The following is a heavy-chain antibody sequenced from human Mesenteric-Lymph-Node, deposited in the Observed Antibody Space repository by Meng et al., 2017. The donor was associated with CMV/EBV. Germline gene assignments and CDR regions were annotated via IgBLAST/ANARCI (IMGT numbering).Heavy chain of an antibody. V-gene: IGHV1-18*01. D-gene: IGHD2-2*01. J-gene: IGHJ4*02. CDR2: ISTYNGNT. CDR3: GRVGYCSSTSCYNTGNY. CDR1: GYTFTSYG. Sequence: ASVKVSCKASGYTFTSYGITWVRQAPGQGLEWMAWISTYNGNTNYAQKFQGRVTMTTDTSTTTAYMELRSLRSDDTAVYYCGRVGYCSSTSCYNTGNYWGQGTLVTVSS.